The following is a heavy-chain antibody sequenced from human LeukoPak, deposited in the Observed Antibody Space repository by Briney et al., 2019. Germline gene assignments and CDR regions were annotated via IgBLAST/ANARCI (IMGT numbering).Heavy chain of an antibody. V-gene: IGHV3-48*01. D-gene: IGHD4-11*01. J-gene: IGHJ6*03. CDR1: GFTFSSYS. Sequence: GGSLRLSRAASGFTFSSYSMNWVRQAPGKGLEWVSYISSSSSTIYYADSVKGRFTIYRDNAKNSLYLQMNSLRAEDTAVYYCARGGFDYIPMDVWGKGTTVTVSS. CDR2: ISSSSSTI. CDR3: ARGGFDYIPMDV.